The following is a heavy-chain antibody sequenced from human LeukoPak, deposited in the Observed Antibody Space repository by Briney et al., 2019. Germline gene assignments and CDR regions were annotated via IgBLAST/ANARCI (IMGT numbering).Heavy chain of an antibody. CDR3: ARGITMLVVTAPLGY. CDR1: GGTFSTNS. Sequence: ASVKVSCKASGGTFSTNSITWVRQAPGQGLEWMGGIIPTFRTAHYAQRCQGRVTMTADESTSTAYMELSSLTSDDTAVYYCARGITMLVVTAPLGYWGQGTRVTVSS. D-gene: IGHD3-22*01. V-gene: IGHV1-69*13. J-gene: IGHJ4*02. CDR2: IIPTFRTA.